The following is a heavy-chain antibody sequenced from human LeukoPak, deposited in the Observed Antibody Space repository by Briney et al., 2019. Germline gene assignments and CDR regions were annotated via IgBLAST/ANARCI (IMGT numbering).Heavy chain of an antibody. D-gene: IGHD1-14*01. CDR1: GGSISSSNW. CDR3: ARASGAFDI. Sequence: SETLSLTCAVSGGSISSSNWGRWGRQPPGEGLEWIGEIYHSGSTNYNPSLKSRFTISVDKYKNQFSLKLSSVTAADTAVYYCARASGAFDIWGQGTMVTVSS. J-gene: IGHJ3*02. V-gene: IGHV4-4*02. CDR2: IYHSGST.